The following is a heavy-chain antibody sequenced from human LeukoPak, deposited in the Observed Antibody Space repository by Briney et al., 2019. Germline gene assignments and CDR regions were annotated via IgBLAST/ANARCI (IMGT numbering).Heavy chain of an antibody. J-gene: IGHJ5*02. V-gene: IGHV1-8*01. Sequence: GASVKASCKASGYTFTSYDINWVRQASGQGLEWMGWLNPNSGSTDSAQQFQGRVTMTRNTSISTAYLELSNLRSEDTAVYYCARLVGCGSTNCYSPDNWFDPWGQGTLVIVSS. D-gene: IGHD2-2*01. CDR1: GYTFTSYD. CDR2: LNPNSGST. CDR3: ARLVGCGSTNCYSPDNWFDP.